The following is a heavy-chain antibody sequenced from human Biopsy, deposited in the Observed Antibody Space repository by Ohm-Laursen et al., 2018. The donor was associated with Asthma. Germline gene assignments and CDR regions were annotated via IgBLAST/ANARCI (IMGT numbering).Heavy chain of an antibody. CDR3: AKSADYYDSTDYLDF. J-gene: IGHJ4*01. Sequence: SLRLSCAASGFMFRSFGMHWVRQAPGKGLEWVAVISYDGNHKFYEDSVKGRFTVSRDNAKNSLYLQMQSLRPEDTAFYYCAKSADYYDSTDYLDFWGRGTLVTVSS. CDR1: GFMFRSFG. CDR2: ISYDGNHK. D-gene: IGHD3-22*01. V-gene: IGHV3-30*18.